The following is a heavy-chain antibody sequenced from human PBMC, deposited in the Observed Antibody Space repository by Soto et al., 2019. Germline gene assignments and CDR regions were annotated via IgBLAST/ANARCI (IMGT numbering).Heavy chain of an antibody. CDR3: AAGQYFADY. CDR1: GFTFSSYG. D-gene: IGHD3-9*01. V-gene: IGHV3-30*03. CDR2: ISYDGKNK. J-gene: IGHJ4*02. Sequence: QVQLVESEGGVVQPGRSLRLSCAASGFTFSSYGMHWVRQAPGKGLEWVALISYDGKNKYYADSVKGRFTISRDNSKNTMYLQMNSLRDENRAVYYVAAGQYFADYWGQGTLVTVSS.